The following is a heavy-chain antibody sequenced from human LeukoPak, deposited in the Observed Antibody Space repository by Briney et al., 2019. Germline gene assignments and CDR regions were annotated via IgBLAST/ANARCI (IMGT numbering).Heavy chain of an antibody. CDR2: ISYEGSNK. V-gene: IGHV3-30-3*01. CDR1: GFTFSSYA. D-gene: IGHD2-15*01. CDR3: ARDIDCSGGSCSGRFDP. Sequence: GGSLRLSCAASGFTFSSYAMHWVRQAPGKGLEWVAVISYEGSNKYYADSVKGRFTISRDNSKNTLYLQMNSLRAEDTAVYYCARDIDCSGGSCSGRFDPWGQGTLVTVSS. J-gene: IGHJ5*02.